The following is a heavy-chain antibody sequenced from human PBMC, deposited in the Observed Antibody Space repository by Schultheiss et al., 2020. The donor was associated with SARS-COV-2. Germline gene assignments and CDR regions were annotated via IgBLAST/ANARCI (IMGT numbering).Heavy chain of an antibody. CDR3: AKDGIAAPFDY. CDR2: IYYSGST. CDR1: GGSISSGGYY. Sequence: SETLSLTCTVSGGSISSGGYYWSRIRQHPGKGLEWIGYIYYSGSTNYNPSLKSRVTISVDTSKNQFSLKLSSVTAADTAVYYCAKDGIAAPFDYWGQGTLVTVSS. J-gene: IGHJ4*02. V-gene: IGHV4-61*08. D-gene: IGHD6-6*01.